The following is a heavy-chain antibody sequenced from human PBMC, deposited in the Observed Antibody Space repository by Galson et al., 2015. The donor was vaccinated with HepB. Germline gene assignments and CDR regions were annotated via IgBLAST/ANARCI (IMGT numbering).Heavy chain of an antibody. Sequence: SLRLSCAASGFTFSNYNVNWVRQAPGKGLEWVSSISSTSAYIYYADSVKGRFTVSRDNAKNSLYLQMNSLRDEDTAVYYCARDPPLGTPFDYWGQGTLVTVSS. J-gene: IGHJ4*02. V-gene: IGHV3-21*01. D-gene: IGHD7-27*01. CDR2: ISSTSAYI. CDR1: GFTFSNYN. CDR3: ARDPPLGTPFDY.